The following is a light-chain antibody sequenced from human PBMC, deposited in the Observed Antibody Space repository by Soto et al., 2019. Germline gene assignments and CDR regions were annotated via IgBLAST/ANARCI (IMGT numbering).Light chain of an antibody. CDR1: QTISTY. J-gene: IGKJ2*01. CDR2: DAS. CDR3: PQSDSTPYT. Sequence: DIQMTQSTSSLSASVGDRVTITCRASQTISTYLNWYQQKPGKAPRLLIYDASSLLSGVPSRFSGSGSGTDFTLTIASLQPEDFSPYYCPQSDSTPYTFGHGT. V-gene: IGKV1-39*01.